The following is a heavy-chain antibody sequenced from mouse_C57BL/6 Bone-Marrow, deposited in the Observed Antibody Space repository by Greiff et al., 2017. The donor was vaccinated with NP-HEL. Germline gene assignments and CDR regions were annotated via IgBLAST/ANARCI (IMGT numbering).Heavy chain of an antibody. D-gene: IGHD2-4*01. V-gene: IGHV1-55*01. CDR1: GYTFTSYW. CDR2: IYPGSGST. CDR3: ARYYYDYAAWFAY. J-gene: IGHJ3*01. Sequence: QVQLQQSGAELVKPGASVKMSCKASGYTFTSYWITWVKQRPGQGLEWIGDIYPGSGSTNYNEKFKSKATLTVDTSSSTAYMQLSSLTSEDSAVYYCARYYYDYAAWFAYWGQGTLVTVSA.